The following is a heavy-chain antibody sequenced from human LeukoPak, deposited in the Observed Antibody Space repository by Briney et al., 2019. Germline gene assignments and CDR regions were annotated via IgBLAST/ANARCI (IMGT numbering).Heavy chain of an antibody. D-gene: IGHD3-22*01. V-gene: IGHV3-21*01. CDR2: ISSSSSYI. Sequence: GGSLRLSCAASGFTFTTYSMNWVRQAPGKGLEWVSSISSSSSYIYYADSVKGRFTISRDNAKNSLYLQMNSPTAEDTALYYCARDSYDSSGYPSFGYWGQGTLVTVSS. J-gene: IGHJ4*02. CDR3: ARDSYDSSGYPSFGY. CDR1: GFTFTTYS.